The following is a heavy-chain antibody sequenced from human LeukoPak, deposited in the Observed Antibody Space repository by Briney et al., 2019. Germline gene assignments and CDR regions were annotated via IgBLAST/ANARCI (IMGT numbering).Heavy chain of an antibody. CDR3: AKDVRRAEYCSSTTCYTSSFDQ. Sequence: PGGSLRLSCAASGFTFKNYAMTWVRQAPGKGLEWDSTISASGGGRYYADSVQGRFTISRDNSKNTLSLQMNTLRVEDTAVYYCAKDVRRAEYCSSTTCYTSSFDQWGQGTLVTVSS. D-gene: IGHD2-2*02. J-gene: IGHJ4*02. CDR1: GFTFKNYA. V-gene: IGHV3-23*01. CDR2: ISASGGGR.